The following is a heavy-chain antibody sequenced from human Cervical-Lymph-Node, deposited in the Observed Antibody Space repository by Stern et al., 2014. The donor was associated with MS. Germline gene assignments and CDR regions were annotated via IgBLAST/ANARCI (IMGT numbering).Heavy chain of an antibody. V-gene: IGHV1-2*02. D-gene: IGHD6-19*01. CDR1: GYTFTAKY. CDR3: ARDSGRSGWYDDFDY. Sequence: QVQLVQSGTEVKKPGASVQVSCKTSGYTFTAKYLHWIRQAPGQGLEWMGWINPNRGGTSYAHNFQGRVSMTSDRSITTAYMELSSLRSDDAAVFFCARDSGRSGWYDDFDYWGQGTLVVVSP. CDR2: INPNRGGT. J-gene: IGHJ4*02.